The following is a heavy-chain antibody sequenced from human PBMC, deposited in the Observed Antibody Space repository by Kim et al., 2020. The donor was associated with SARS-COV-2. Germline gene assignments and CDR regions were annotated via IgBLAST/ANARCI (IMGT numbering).Heavy chain of an antibody. D-gene: IGHD6-13*01. Sequence: PSLKSRVTISVDTSKNQFSLKLSSVTAADTAVYYCARFGVGSSWYRWFDPWGQGTLVTVSS. V-gene: IGHV4-34*01. J-gene: IGHJ5*02. CDR3: ARFGVGSSWYRWFDP.